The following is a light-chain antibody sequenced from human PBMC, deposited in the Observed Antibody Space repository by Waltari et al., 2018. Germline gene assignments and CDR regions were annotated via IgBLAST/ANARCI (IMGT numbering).Light chain of an antibody. Sequence: EIVMTHSPATLSVSPGDGATLSCRASQSVSSDLAWYQQKPGQTPSLLIYVASTRATGIPARFSGSGSGTEFTLTISSLQSEDFAVYYCQQYNNWPWTFGQGTKVEIK. V-gene: IGKV3-15*01. J-gene: IGKJ1*01. CDR1: QSVSSD. CDR2: VAS. CDR3: QQYNNWPWT.